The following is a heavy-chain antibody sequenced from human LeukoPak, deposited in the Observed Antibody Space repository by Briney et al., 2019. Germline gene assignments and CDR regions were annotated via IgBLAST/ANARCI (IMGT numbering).Heavy chain of an antibody. CDR1: GYTFTSYD. D-gene: IGHD3-22*01. J-gene: IGHJ4*02. V-gene: IGHV1-8*01. Sequence: GASVKVSCKASGYTFTSYDINWVRQATGQGLEWMGWMNPNSGNTGYAQKFQGRVTMTRNTPISTAYMELSSLRSEDTAVYYCATGEWDSSGYYSGYWGQGALVTVSS. CDR3: ATGEWDSSGYYSGY. CDR2: MNPNSGNT.